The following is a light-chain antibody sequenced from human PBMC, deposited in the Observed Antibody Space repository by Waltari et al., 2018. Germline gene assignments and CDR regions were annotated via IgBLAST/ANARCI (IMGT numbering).Light chain of an antibody. V-gene: IGKV1-5*03. CDR3: QQYSSNPCT. J-gene: IGKJ1*01. Sequence: DIQMTQSPSTLSASVGDAVTITCRASQSISSWLAWYQHQPGKAPKILIYKASSLQSGVPSRFSGSGSGTEFTLTISSLQPDDLATYYCQQYSSNPCTFGQGTKVEIK. CDR1: QSISSW. CDR2: KAS.